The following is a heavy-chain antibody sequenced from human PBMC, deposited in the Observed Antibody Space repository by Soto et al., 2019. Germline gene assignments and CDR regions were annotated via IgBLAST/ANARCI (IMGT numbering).Heavy chain of an antibody. CDR1: GFSFSNYV. Sequence: EVQLLESGGGLVQPGGSLRLSCAASGFSFSNYVMNWVRQAPGKGLEWVSTISGSGGSTFYTDSVEGRFTISRDNSQNTLYLKMNSLRSEDRAVYYWAKDCSVAWCFGCWGQGTLVPVSP. CDR2: ISGSGGST. CDR3: AKDCSVAWCFGC. V-gene: IGHV3-23*01. D-gene: IGHD2-15*01. J-gene: IGHJ1*01.